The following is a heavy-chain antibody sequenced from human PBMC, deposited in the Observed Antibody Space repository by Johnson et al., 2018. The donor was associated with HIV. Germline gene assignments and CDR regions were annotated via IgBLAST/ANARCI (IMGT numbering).Heavy chain of an antibody. CDR2: IYSGGST. CDR1: DFNVSSNY. D-gene: IGHD3-16*02. CDR3: AADQAGDYVWGNYRYAFDI. J-gene: IGHJ3*02. Sequence: VQLVESGGGVVQPGGSLRLSCAASDFNVSSNYISWVRQAPGKGLEWVSVIYSGGSTYYADSVKGRFTISRDNSKNTLYLQMNSLKTEDTAMYYCAADQAGDYVWGNYRYAFDIWGQGTVVTVSS. V-gene: IGHV3-53*01.